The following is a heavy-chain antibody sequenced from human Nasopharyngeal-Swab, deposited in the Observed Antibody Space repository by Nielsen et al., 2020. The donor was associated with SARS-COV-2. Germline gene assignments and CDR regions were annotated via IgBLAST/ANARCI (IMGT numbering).Heavy chain of an antibody. D-gene: IGHD6-19*01. CDR1: GFTFSSYS. V-gene: IGHV3-21*01. J-gene: IGHJ5*02. CDR2: ISSSSSYI. CDR3: ARDLRSGWNWFDP. Sequence: GESLKISCAASGFTFSSYSMNWVRQAPGKGLEWVSSISSSSSYIYYADSVKGRFTISRDNAKNPLYLQMNSLRAEDTAVYYCARDLRSGWNWFDPWGQGTLVTVSS.